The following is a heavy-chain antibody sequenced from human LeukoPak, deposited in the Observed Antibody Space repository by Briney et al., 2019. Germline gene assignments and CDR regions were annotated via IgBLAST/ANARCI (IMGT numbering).Heavy chain of an antibody. CDR1: GYTFTSYY. CDR3: ARDHGMDV. V-gene: IGHV1-2*06. Sequence: ASVKVSCKASGYTFTSYYMHWVRQAPGQGLEWMGRISPNSGGTHYAQKFQGRVTMTRDTSINTAYMELDRLTSDDTAVYYCARDHGMDVWGQGTTVTVSS. J-gene: IGHJ6*02. CDR2: ISPNSGGT.